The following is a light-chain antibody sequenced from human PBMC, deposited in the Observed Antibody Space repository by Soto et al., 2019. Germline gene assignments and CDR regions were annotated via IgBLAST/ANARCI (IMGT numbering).Light chain of an antibody. CDR3: QQFNTSPWT. V-gene: IGKV1-5*03. CDR1: QSISSN. CDR2: KSS. Sequence: DIQMTQSPSTLSGSVGDRVTITCRASQSISSNLNWYQQKPGRAPKLLIYKSSILESGVPSRFSGSGSGTEFTLTISSLQPDDFATYYCQQFNTSPWTFGQGTKVDI. J-gene: IGKJ1*01.